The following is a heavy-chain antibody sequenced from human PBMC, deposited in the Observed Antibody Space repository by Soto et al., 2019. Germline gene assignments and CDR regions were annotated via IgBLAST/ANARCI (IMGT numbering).Heavy chain of an antibody. CDR2: IIPLFGTS. Sequence: SVKVSCKASGGTFSSHSINWVRQAPGQGLEWMGGIIPLFGTSNYAQNFQGRVTITADQSTSTAYMELNSLTSDDTAVYYCAREVGYGDFSAALLDWGQGTLVTVSS. V-gene: IGHV1-69*13. J-gene: IGHJ4*02. D-gene: IGHD2-21*02. CDR3: AREVGYGDFSAALLD. CDR1: GGTFSSHS.